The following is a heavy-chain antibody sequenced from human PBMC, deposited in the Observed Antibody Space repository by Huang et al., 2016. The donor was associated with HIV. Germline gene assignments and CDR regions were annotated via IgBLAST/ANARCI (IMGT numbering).Heavy chain of an antibody. D-gene: IGHD3-22*01. CDR2: ISGTSSNI. CDR3: ARTEMEYYYGSSGYYPDY. Sequence: EVQLVESGGALVQPGGSLKLSCVVSGFDFSKYSMNWVRQATGKGLEWVSYISGTSSNIYYADSVKGRFTISRDNAKNSVFLQMRSLRAEDTALYYCARTEMEYYYGSSGYYPDYWGQGTQVTVSS. V-gene: IGHV3-48*01. CDR1: GFDFSKYS. J-gene: IGHJ4*02.